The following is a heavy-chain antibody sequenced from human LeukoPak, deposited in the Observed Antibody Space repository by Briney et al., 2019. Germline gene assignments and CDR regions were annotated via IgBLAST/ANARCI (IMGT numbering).Heavy chain of an antibody. CDR2: IYYSGCT. Sequence: PSETLSHTRAVSGGSISSSRYYSGWIRQPPGKGLEWIGCIYYSGCTNCNPSLESRVTISVDTSKNQFSLKLSSVTAADTAVDYCARQAGYCSGGSCYSFDYWGQGTLVTVSS. J-gene: IGHJ4*02. CDR1: GGSISSSRYY. CDR3: ARQAGYCSGGSCYSFDY. D-gene: IGHD2-15*01. V-gene: IGHV4-39*01.